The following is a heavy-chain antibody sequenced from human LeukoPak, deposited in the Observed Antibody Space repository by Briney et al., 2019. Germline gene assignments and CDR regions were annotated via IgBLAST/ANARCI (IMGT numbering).Heavy chain of an antibody. D-gene: IGHD2-2*02. Sequence: SETLSLTCTVSGVSITTYYWSWIRQPPGKGLEWIGFIYYSGNTNYNPSLKSRVTISEDTSKNQFSLKLSSVTAADTAVYYCARAYTSWSFDYWGQGILVTVSS. CDR2: IYYSGNT. CDR1: GVSITTYY. V-gene: IGHV4-59*01. CDR3: ARAYTSWSFDY. J-gene: IGHJ4*02.